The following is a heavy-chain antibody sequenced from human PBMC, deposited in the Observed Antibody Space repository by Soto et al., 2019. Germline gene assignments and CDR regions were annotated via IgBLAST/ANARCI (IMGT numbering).Heavy chain of an antibody. V-gene: IGHV3-23*04. CDR3: AKRPRALLTFDY. Sequence: EVQLVDSGGGLVQPGGSLRLSCAASGFIFSNYVMSWVRQAPGKALEWVSSISDSGGTSYYADSVKGRFTISRDNSKNTLYLQMNSLRAEDTAIYYCAKRPRALLTFDYWGQGTLVTVSS. CDR2: ISDSGGTS. J-gene: IGHJ4*02. D-gene: IGHD1-26*01. CDR1: GFIFSNYV.